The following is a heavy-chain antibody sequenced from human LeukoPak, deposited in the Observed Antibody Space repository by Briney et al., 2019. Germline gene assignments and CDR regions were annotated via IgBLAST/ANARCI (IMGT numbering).Heavy chain of an antibody. D-gene: IGHD5-12*01. J-gene: IGHJ4*02. CDR2: ISTSGNTR. V-gene: IGHV3-48*03. CDR3: AKRPTRYSGYDYFDY. CDR1: GFTFSSYE. Sequence: PGGSLRLSCAASGFTFSSYEMNWVRQAPGKGLEWASYISTSGNTRYYADSVKGRFTISRDNSKNTLYLQMNSLRAEDTAVYYCAKRPTRYSGYDYFDYWGQGTLVTVSS.